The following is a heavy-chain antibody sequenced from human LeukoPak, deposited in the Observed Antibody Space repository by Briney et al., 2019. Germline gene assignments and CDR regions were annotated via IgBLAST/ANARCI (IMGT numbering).Heavy chain of an antibody. D-gene: IGHD3-16*01. J-gene: IGHJ5*02. Sequence: ASVNVSCKAPGYTFTSYYMHWVRQAPGQGLEWMGIINPSGGSTSYAQKFQGRVTMTRDTSTSTVYMELSSLRSEDTAVYYCARDPGDRVFDPWGQGTLVTVSS. V-gene: IGHV1-46*01. CDR3: ARDPGDRVFDP. CDR1: GYTFTSYY. CDR2: INPSGGST.